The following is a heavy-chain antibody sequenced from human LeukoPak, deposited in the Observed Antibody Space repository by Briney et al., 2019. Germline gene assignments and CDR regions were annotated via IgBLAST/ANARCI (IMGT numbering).Heavy chain of an antibody. J-gene: IGHJ4*02. CDR1: GGTFSSYA. CDR3: AVPRDGYNNDY. Sequence: ASVKVSCKASGGTFSSYAISWVRQAPGQGLEWMGRIIPIFGTANYAQKFQGGVTITTDESTSTAYMELSSLRSEDTAVYYCAVPRDGYNNDYWGQGTLVTVSS. D-gene: IGHD5-24*01. CDR2: IIPIFGTA. V-gene: IGHV1-69*05.